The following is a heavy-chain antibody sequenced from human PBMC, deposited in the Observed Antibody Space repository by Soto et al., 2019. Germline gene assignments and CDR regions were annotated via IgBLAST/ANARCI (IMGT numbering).Heavy chain of an antibody. CDR3: ARASDSSGYFPHY. CDR2: ISYDGSSK. D-gene: IGHD3-22*01. CDR1: GFTFSTYA. V-gene: IGHV3-30-3*01. J-gene: IGHJ4*02. Sequence: QVQLVESGGGVVQPGRSLRLSRAASGFTFSTYAMHWVRQAPGKGLEWVAVISYDGSSKYYADSVKGRFTISRDNSKNTMYLQMNSLRTEDTAVYYCARASDSSGYFPHYWGQGTLVIVSS.